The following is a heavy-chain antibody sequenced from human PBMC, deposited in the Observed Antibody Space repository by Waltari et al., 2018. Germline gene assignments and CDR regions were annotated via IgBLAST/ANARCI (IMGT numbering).Heavy chain of an antibody. CDR1: GYTFTSYY. Sequence: QVQLVQSGAEVKKPGASVKFSCKASGYTFTSYYMHWVRQAPGQGLEWMGIINPSGGSTSYAQKFQGRVTMTRDTSTSTVYMELSSLRSEDTAVYYCARDREDGGKGGGFDPWGQGTLVTVSS. J-gene: IGHJ5*02. D-gene: IGHD2-15*01. CDR3: ARDREDGGKGGGFDP. CDR2: INPSGGST. V-gene: IGHV1-46*01.